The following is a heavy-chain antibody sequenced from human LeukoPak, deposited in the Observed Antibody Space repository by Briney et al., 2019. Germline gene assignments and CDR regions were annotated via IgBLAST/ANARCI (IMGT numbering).Heavy chain of an antibody. CDR3: ARVTDTAMVLGWFDP. CDR1: GGSISSYY. D-gene: IGHD5-18*01. J-gene: IGHJ5*02. CDR2: IYTSGST. Sequence: PSETLSLTCTVSGGSISSYYWSWIRQPAGKGLEWIGRIYTSGSTNYNPSLKSRVTMSVDTSKNQFPLKLSSVTAADTAVYYCARVTDTAMVLGWFDPWGQGTLVTVSS. V-gene: IGHV4-4*07.